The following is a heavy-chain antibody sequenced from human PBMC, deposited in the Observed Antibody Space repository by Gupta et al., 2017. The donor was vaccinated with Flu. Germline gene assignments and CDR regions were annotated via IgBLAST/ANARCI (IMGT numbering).Heavy chain of an antibody. V-gene: IGHV3-30*18. CDR2: VSNDGGTT. Sequence: QVQLVESGGDVVQPGRSLRLSCAAYGINFNIYGMHWVRQAPGKGLEWVAVVSNDGGTTYYADSVKGRFTLSRDNSKNTMSLQMNSLKTDDTAVYYCAKEGSSSGSSRFHFDYWGQGTLVTVSS. J-gene: IGHJ4*02. CDR3: AKEGSSSGSSRFHFDY. CDR1: GINFNIYG. D-gene: IGHD3-22*01.